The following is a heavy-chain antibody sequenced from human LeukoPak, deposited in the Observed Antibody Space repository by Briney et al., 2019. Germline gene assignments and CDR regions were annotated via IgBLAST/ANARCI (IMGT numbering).Heavy chain of an antibody. Sequence: PGGSLRLSCAASGFIVSSIYMSWVRQAPGKGLEWVSVIYSDGTTYYADSVKGRFTISRDDSKNTLYLHMNSLRAEDTAVYYCARAPNWRFDHWGQGTLVTVSS. J-gene: IGHJ4*02. CDR2: IYSDGTT. D-gene: IGHD1-1*01. V-gene: IGHV3-53*01. CDR3: ARAPNWRFDH. CDR1: GFIVSSIY.